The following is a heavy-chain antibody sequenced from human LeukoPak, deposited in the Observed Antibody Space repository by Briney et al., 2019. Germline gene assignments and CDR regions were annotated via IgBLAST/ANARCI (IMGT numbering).Heavy chain of an antibody. V-gene: IGHV3-74*01. Sequence: GGSLRLSCAASGFTFSSYWMHWVRQAPGKGLVWVSRINSDGSSTSYADSVKGRFTISRDNAKNTLYLQMNSLRAEDTAVYYCARTRPDYDFWSGYYPQYYYYYYMDVWGTGTTVTVSS. J-gene: IGHJ6*03. CDR2: INSDGSST. CDR3: ARTRPDYDFWSGYYPQYYYYYYMDV. D-gene: IGHD3-3*01. CDR1: GFTFSSYW.